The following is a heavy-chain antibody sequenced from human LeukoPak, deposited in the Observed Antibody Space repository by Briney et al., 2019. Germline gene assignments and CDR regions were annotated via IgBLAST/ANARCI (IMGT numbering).Heavy chain of an antibody. V-gene: IGHV3-53*04. CDR1: GFTVSSNY. CDR2: IYSGGST. D-gene: IGHD3-9*01. J-gene: IGHJ6*02. CDR3: ARDAGFEIPGYDILTGYPTRDV. Sequence: GGSLRLSCAASGFTVSSNYMSWVRQAPGKGLGWVSVIYSGGSTYYADSVKGRFTISRHNSKNTLYLQMNSLRAEDTAVYYCARDAGFEIPGYDILTGYPTRDVWGQGTTVTVSS.